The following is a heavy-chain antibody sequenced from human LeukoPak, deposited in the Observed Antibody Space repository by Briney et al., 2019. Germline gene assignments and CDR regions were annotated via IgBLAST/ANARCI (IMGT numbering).Heavy chain of an antibody. CDR2: IWYDGSNK. V-gene: IGHV3-33*01. CDR1: GFTFSNYG. J-gene: IGHJ5*02. CDR3: ARDLSPLNDFWSGPNWFDP. D-gene: IGHD3-3*01. Sequence: GGSLRLSCAASGFTFSNYGVHWVRQAPGKGLEWVAFIWYDGSNKYYADSVKGRFTISRDNSKNTLYLQMNSLRAEDTAVYYCARDLSPLNDFWSGPNWFDPWGQGTLVTVSS.